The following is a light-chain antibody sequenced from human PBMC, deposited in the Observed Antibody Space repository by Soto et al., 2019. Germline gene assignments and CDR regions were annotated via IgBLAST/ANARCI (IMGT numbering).Light chain of an antibody. CDR2: DAS. CDR3: QQYESYSPLT. V-gene: IGKV1-5*01. CDR1: QSIRSW. Sequence: DIQMTQSASTLSASVGDRVTMTCRASQSIRSWLAWYQQKPGKAPKLLIYDASSLESGVPSRFSGRRSGTEFTLTISSLQPDDFGTYYCQQYESYSPLTFGGGTKV. J-gene: IGKJ4*01.